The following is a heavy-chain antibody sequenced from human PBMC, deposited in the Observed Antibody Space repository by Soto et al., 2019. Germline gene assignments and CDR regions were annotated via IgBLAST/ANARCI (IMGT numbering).Heavy chain of an antibody. J-gene: IGHJ6*02. D-gene: IGHD5-18*01. V-gene: IGHV1-69*13. CDR2: IIPIFGTA. CDR3: ARGRMSRYSYAPTYYGMDV. Sequence: ASVKVSCKASGGTFSSYAISWVRQAPGQGLEWMGGIIPIFGTANYAQKFQGRVTITADESTSTAYMELSSLRSEDTAVYYCARGRMSRYSYAPTYYGMDVWGQGTTVTVSS. CDR1: GGTFSSYA.